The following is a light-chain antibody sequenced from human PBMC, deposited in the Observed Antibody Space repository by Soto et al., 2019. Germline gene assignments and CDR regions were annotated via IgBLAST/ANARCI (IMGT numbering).Light chain of an antibody. CDR2: DVT. J-gene: IGLJ2*01. Sequence: QSALTQPASVSGYPGQSVTISCTGTSSDIGGYKYVSWYQQRPGKAPKLMIHDVTNRPSGVSDRFSGSKSGNTASLTISGLQAEDEADYYCTSYASDSSVIFGGGTKLTVL. CDR3: TSYASDSSVI. V-gene: IGLV2-14*03. CDR1: SSDIGGYKY.